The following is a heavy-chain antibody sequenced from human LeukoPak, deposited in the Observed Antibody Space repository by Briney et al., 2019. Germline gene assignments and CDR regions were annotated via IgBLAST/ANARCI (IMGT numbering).Heavy chain of an antibody. Sequence: ASVKVSCKASGYTFTSYGISWVRQAPGQGLEWMGWISLYNGNTNYAQKLQGRVTITADESTSTAYMELSSLRSEDTAVYYCAREPLYYYYMDVWGKGTTVTVSS. J-gene: IGHJ6*03. V-gene: IGHV1-18*01. CDR3: AREPLYYYYMDV. CDR2: ISLYNGNT. CDR1: GYTFTSYG.